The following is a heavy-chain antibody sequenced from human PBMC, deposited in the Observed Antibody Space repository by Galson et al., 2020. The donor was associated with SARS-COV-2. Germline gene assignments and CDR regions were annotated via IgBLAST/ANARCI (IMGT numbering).Heavy chain of an antibody. D-gene: IGHD1-26*01. CDR1: GYTLTELF. J-gene: IGHJ4*02. CDR2: FDPEDGET. CDR3: ATDFAIVGATPPFN. Sequence: GASVKVSCKVSGYTLTELFMHWVRQAPGKGLEWMGGFDPEDGETIYAQKFQGRVTMTEDTSTDTAYMELSSLRSEDTAVYYCATDFAIVGATPPFNWGQGTLVTVSS. V-gene: IGHV1-24*01.